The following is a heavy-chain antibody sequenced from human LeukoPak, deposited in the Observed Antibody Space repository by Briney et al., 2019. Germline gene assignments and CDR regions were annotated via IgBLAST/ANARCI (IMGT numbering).Heavy chain of an antibody. CDR1: GGSLSKYY. V-gene: IGHV4-59*12. Sequence: SETLSLTCSVSGGSLSKYYWSWIRQPPGKGLNGMGYIYHSGSTNYNPSLNSRVTISVDTSRNQFSLKLSSVTAADTAVYYCAREEGIAAAGALEYWGQGILVTVSS. J-gene: IGHJ4*02. D-gene: IGHD6-13*01. CDR3: AREEGIAAAGALEY. CDR2: IYHSGST.